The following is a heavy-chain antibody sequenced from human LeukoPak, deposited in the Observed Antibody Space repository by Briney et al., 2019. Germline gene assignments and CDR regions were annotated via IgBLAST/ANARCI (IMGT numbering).Heavy chain of an antibody. CDR2: ISSSSSYI. D-gene: IGHD2-15*01. CDR3: ASLGYCSGGSCIIDC. CDR1: GFTFSSYS. Sequence: GGSLRLSCAASGFTFSSYSMNWVRQAPGKGLEWVSSISSSSSYIYYADSVKGRFTISRDNAKNSLYLQMNSLRAEDTAVYYCASLGYCSGGSCIIDCWGQGTLVTVSS. J-gene: IGHJ4*02. V-gene: IGHV3-21*01.